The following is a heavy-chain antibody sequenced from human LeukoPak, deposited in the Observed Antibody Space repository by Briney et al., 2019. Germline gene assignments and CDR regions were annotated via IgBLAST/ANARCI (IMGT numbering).Heavy chain of an antibody. J-gene: IGHJ4*02. Sequence: ASVKVSCKASGYTFTSYYMHWVRQAPGQGLEWMGIINPSGGSTSYAQKFQGRVTMTRDTSTSTVYMELSSLRSEDTAVYYCARVDGSSTSWTPMDYWGQGTLVTDSS. CDR2: INPSGGST. CDR1: GYTFTSYY. V-gene: IGHV1-46*01. D-gene: IGHD2-2*01. CDR3: ARVDGSSTSWTPMDY.